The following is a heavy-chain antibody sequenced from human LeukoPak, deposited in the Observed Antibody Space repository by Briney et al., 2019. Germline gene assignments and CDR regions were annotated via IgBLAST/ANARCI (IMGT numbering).Heavy chain of an antibody. CDR2: IYYSGST. Sequence: PSETLSLTCTVSGGSISSGGYYWSWLRQHPGKGLEWIGYIYYSGSTYYNPSLKSRVTISVDTSKNQFSLKLSSVTAADTAVYYCARGMLRSNFDYWGQGTLVTVSS. D-gene: IGHD2-8*01. CDR3: ARGMLRSNFDY. J-gene: IGHJ4*02. V-gene: IGHV4-31*03. CDR1: GGSISSGGYY.